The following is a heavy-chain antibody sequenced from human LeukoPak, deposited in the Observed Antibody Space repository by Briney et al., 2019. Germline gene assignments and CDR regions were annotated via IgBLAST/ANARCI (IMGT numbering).Heavy chain of an antibody. V-gene: IGHV4-4*07. CDR3: ARVRHDFWSGYLEGVDAFDI. J-gene: IGHJ3*02. CDR2: IYTSGST. Sequence: SETLSLTCTVSGGSISSYYWSWIRQPAGKGLEWIGRIYTSGSTNYNPSLKSRVTMSVDTSKNQFSLKLSSVTAADTAVYYCARVRHDFWSGYLEGVDAFDIWGQGTMVTVSS. CDR1: GGSISSYY. D-gene: IGHD3-3*01.